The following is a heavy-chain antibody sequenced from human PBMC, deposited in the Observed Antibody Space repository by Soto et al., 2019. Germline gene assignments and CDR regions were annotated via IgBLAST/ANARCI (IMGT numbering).Heavy chain of an antibody. CDR1: GYSFTSYL. CDR2: IYPGDSDT. D-gene: IGHD1-26*01. V-gene: IGHV5-51*01. CDR3: ARFCSEHVVDIATTIGY. J-gene: IGHJ4*02. Sequence: GESLKISCEGSGYSFTSYLIGWVRQLPGKGLEWMGIIYPGDSDTRYSPPFQGQVTISADKSISTAYLQWSSLKASDTAMYYCARFCSEHVVDIATTIGYWGEGTLVTV.